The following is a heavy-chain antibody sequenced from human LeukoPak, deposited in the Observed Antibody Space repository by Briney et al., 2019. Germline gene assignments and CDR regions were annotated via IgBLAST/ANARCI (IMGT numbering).Heavy chain of an antibody. CDR1: GGSISSGSYY. D-gene: IGHD2-2*01. J-gene: IGHJ4*02. V-gene: IGHV4-61*02. CDR3: ARAPTAYCLSTNCQPYFDY. Sequence: PSQTLSLTCTVSGGSISSGSYYWSWIRQPAGKGLEWIGRIYTGGSTNYNPSLKSRVTLSIETPKNQFSLELTSVTAADTAVYYCARAPTAYCLSTNCQPYFDYWGQGILVTVSS. CDR2: IYTGGST.